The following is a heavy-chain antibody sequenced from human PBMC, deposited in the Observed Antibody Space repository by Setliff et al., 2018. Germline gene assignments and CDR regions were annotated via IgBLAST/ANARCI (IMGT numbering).Heavy chain of an antibody. CDR1: GYTFTSYY. D-gene: IGHD6-13*01. J-gene: IGHJ4*02. CDR3: AKRGSSSAFDY. Sequence: SVKVSCKASGYTFTSYYVHWMRQAPGQGLEWMGGIIPIFGTANYAQKFQGRVTITTDESTSTAYMELSSLRSEDTAVYYCAKRGSSSAFDYWGQGTLVTVSS. CDR2: IIPIFGTA. V-gene: IGHV1-69*05.